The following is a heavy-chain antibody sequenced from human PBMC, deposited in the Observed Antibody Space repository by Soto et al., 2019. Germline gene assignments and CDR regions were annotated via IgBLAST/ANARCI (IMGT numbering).Heavy chain of an antibody. Sequence: GGSLRLSCAASGFTFSSYAMHWVRQAPGKGLEWVAVISYDGSNKYYGDSVKGRFTISRDNSKNTLYLQMNSLRAEDTALYYCAKDGGNDYYYGMDVWGQGTTVTVSS. CDR1: GFTFSSYA. CDR2: ISYDGSNK. D-gene: IGHD2-15*01. J-gene: IGHJ6*02. CDR3: AKDGGNDYYYGMDV. V-gene: IGHV3-30*18.